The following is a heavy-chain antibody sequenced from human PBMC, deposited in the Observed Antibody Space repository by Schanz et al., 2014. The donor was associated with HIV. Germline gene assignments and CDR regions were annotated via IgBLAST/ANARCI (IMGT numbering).Heavy chain of an antibody. Sequence: VQLVDSGGGLVKPGGSLRLSCATSGFTFRTFSMDWVRQSPGRGLEWLAYISPGGDTIYYAESVKGRFTISRDYDKSSLYLQMSSLRDDDTAVYYCARGWRENSFDYWGQGTLVTVSS. J-gene: IGHJ4*02. CDR2: ISPGGDTI. CDR1: GFTFRTFS. CDR3: ARGWRENSFDY. D-gene: IGHD4-4*01. V-gene: IGHV3-48*02.